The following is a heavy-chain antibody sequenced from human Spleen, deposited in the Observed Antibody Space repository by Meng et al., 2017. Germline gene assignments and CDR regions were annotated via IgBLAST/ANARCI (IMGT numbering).Heavy chain of an antibody. J-gene: IGHJ4*02. CDR1: GGTFSSYA. CDR3: SRGTSLGSQDF. CDR2: IIPILGMT. Sequence: QVPLVESGAEVKKPGSSVKVSCKASGGTFSSYAINWVRLAPGQGLEWMGRIIPILGMTNYAQKFQGRFTITAEKSTSTIDMDLSSLRSEDTAIYYCSRGTSLGSQDFWGQGTLVTVSS. V-gene: IGHV1-69*04. D-gene: IGHD3-16*01.